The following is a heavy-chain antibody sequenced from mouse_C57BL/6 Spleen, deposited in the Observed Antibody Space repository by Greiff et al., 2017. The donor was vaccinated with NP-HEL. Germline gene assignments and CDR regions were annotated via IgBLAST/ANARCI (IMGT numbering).Heavy chain of an antibody. V-gene: IGHV7-3*01. CDR1: GFTFTDYY. D-gene: IGHD4-1*01. Sequence: EVKLMESGGGLVQPGGSLSLSCAASGFTFTDYYMSWVRQPPGKALEWLGFIRNKANGYTTEYSASVKGRFTISRDNSQSILYLQMNALRAEDSATYYCARLTGTGAWFAYWGQGTLVTVSA. CDR2: IRNKANGYTT. CDR3: ARLTGTGAWFAY. J-gene: IGHJ3*01.